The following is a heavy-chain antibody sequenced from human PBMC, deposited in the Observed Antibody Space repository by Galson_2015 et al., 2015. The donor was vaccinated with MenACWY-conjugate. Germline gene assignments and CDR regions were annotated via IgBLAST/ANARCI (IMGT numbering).Heavy chain of an antibody. CDR3: ARGHYGMDV. J-gene: IGHJ6*02. V-gene: IGHV3-23*01. CDR1: GFAFGDYL. Sequence: SLRLSCAPSGFAFGDYLMGWFRQAPGKGLEWVSEISKSGDSTNYADPVKGRFTISRDNSRNTLFLQMNSLRDEDTAVYYCARGHYGMDVWGQGTTVTASS. CDR2: ISKSGDST.